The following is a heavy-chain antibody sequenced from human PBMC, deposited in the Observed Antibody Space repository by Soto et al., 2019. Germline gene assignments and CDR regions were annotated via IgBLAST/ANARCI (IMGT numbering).Heavy chain of an antibody. D-gene: IGHD2-21*02. J-gene: IGHJ6*02. CDR3: AREETAWPLAYGLDV. Sequence: PGGSLRLSCAASGFTFSTYSMHWFRQAPGKGLEWVSSIGTRSDIYYADSVKGRFTISRDNAKNSLSLQMNSLRAEDTGVYYCAREETAWPLAYGLDVWGQGTTVTVSS. CDR1: GFTFSTYS. CDR2: IGTRSDI. V-gene: IGHV3-21*01.